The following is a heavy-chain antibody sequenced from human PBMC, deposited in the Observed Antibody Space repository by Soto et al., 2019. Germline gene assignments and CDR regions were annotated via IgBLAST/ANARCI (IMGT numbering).Heavy chain of an antibody. V-gene: IGHV1-69*02. CDR1: GGTFRNYP. Sequence: QVQLVQSGTEVKKPGSSVKVSCKASGGTFRNYPINWVRQAPGQGLEWMGSIFPLTDIPDYAQNFQARLTMNADKYTSTSYMELSSLTSDDTAMYFCARGPLVVLNYFESWGQGTLVTVSS. CDR3: ARGPLVVLNYFES. CDR2: IFPLTDIP. J-gene: IGHJ4*02.